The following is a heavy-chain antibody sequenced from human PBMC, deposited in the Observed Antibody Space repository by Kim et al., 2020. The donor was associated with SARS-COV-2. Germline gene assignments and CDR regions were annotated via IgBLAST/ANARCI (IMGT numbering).Heavy chain of an antibody. CDR3: VKLFNTIFGVVNSNGMDV. J-gene: IGHJ6*02. Sequence: GGSLRLSCAASGFTFSSYAMTWVRQAPGKGLEWVSHISGSGGSTNSADSVKGRFTISRDNSKNTLYLQMKSLRAEDTAVYYCVKLFNTIFGVVNSNGMDVWGQGTTVTVSS. V-gene: IGHV3-23*01. CDR1: GFTFSSYA. CDR2: ISGSGGST. D-gene: IGHD3-3*01.